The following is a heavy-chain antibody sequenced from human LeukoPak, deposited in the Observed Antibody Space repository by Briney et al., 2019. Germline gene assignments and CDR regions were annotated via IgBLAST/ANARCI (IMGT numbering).Heavy chain of an antibody. CDR3: ARGRRGIRYFDLRFDY. J-gene: IGHJ4*02. V-gene: IGHV4-39*07. D-gene: IGHD3-9*01. CDR2: INHSGST. CDR1: GASVSSTTYY. Sequence: SETLSLTCTVSGASVSSTTYYWAWIRQPPGKGLEWIGEINHSGSTNYNPSLKSRVTISVDTSKNQFSLKLSSVTAADTAVYYCARGRRGIRYFDLRFDYWGQGTLVTVSS.